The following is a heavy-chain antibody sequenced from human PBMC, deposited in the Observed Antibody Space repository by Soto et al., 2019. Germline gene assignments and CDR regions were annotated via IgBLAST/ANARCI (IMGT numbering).Heavy chain of an antibody. J-gene: IGHJ4*02. V-gene: IGHV4-30-2*01. CDR3: ARGMTTVTTFDY. D-gene: IGHD4-17*01. Sequence: QLQLQESGSGLVKPSQTLSLTCAVSGGSISSGGYSCNWIRQPPGKGLEGIGYIDHSGSTYYNPSLKSRVTISVDRSKNQFSLKLSSVTAADTAVYYCARGMTTVTTFDYWSQGTLVTVSS. CDR2: IDHSGST. CDR1: GGSISSGGYS.